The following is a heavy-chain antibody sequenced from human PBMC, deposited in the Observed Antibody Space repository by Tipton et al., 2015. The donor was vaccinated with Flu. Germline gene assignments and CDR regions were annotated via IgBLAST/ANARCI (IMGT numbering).Heavy chain of an antibody. Sequence: QLVQSGAEVKKPGESLKISRKGSGYSFTSYWIGWVRQMPGKGLEWMGIIYPGDSDTRYSPSFQGQVTISADKSISTAYLQWSSLKASDTAMYYCARLGCSSTSCYSYYYGMDVWGQGTTVTVSS. V-gene: IGHV5-51*01. D-gene: IGHD2-2*02. CDR3: ARLGCSSTSCYSYYYGMDV. CDR1: GYSFTSYW. J-gene: IGHJ6*02. CDR2: IYPGDSDT.